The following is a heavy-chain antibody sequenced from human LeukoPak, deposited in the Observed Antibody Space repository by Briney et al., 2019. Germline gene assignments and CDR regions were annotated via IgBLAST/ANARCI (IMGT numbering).Heavy chain of an antibody. V-gene: IGHV1-69*04. D-gene: IGHD3-3*01. CDR3: AREGADFWSGSAQNWFDP. J-gene: IGHJ5*02. Sequence: SVKVSCKASGGTFSSYTISWVRQAPGQGLEGMGRIISILDIANYAQKFQGRVTITADKSTSTAYMELSSLRSEDTAVYYCAREGADFWSGSAQNWFDPWGQGTLVTVSS. CDR1: GGTFSSYT. CDR2: IISILDIA.